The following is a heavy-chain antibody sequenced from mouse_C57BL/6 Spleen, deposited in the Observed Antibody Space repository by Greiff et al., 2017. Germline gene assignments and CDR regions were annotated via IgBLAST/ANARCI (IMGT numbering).Heavy chain of an antibody. D-gene: IGHD1-1*01. CDR3: TTYYYGSSYDYFDY. V-gene: IGHV14-4*01. CDR2: IDPENGDT. CDR1: GFNIKDDY. J-gene: IGHJ2*01. Sequence: EVQRVESGAELVRPGASVKLSCTASGFNIKDDYMHWVKQRPEQGLEWIGWIDPENGDTEYASKFQGKATITSDTSSNTSYLQLSSLTSEDTAVYYCTTYYYGSSYDYFDYWGQGTTLTVSS.